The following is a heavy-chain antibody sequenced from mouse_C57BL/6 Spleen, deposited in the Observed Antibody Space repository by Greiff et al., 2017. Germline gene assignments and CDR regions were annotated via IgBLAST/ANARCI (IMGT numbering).Heavy chain of an antibody. V-gene: IGHV1-55*01. J-gene: IGHJ2*01. CDR1: GYTFTSYW. Sequence: QVQLQQPGAELVKPGASVKMSCKASGYTFTSYWITWVKQRPGQGLEWIGDIYPGSGSTNYNEKFKSKATLTVDTSSSTAYLPLSSLTSEDSAVYYCARFYYDYDGYFDYWGQGTTLTVSS. D-gene: IGHD2-4*01. CDR3: ARFYYDYDGYFDY. CDR2: IYPGSGST.